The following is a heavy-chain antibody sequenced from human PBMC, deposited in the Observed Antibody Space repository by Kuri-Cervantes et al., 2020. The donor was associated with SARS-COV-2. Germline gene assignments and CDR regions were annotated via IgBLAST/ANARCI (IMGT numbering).Heavy chain of an antibody. CDR1: GFTFSNAW. CDR2: IKSKTDGGTT. CDR3: SRLMYGSGSYYPLSY. J-gene: IGHJ4*02. V-gene: IGHV3-15*01. D-gene: IGHD3-10*01. Sequence: GGSLRLSCAASGFTFSNAWMSWVRQAPGKGLEWVGRIKSKTDGGTTDYAAPVKGRFTISRDDSKNTLYLQMNSLKTEDTAVYYCSRLMYGSGSYYPLSYWGQGTLVTVSS.